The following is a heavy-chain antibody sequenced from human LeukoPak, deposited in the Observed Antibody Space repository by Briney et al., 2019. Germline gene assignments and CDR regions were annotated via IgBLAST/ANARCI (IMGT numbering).Heavy chain of an antibody. CDR2: ISSSSSYI. CDR1: GFTFDDYG. V-gene: IGHV3-21*01. Sequence: PGGSLRLSCAASGFTFDDYGMHWVRQAPGKGLEWVSSISSSSSYIYYADSVKGRFTISRDNAKNSLYLQMNSLRAEDTAVYYCAREAYYYYYMDVWGKGTTVTVSS. J-gene: IGHJ6*03. CDR3: AREAYYYYYMDV.